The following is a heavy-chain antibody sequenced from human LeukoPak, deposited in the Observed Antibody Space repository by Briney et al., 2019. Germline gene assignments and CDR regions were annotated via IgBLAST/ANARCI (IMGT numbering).Heavy chain of an antibody. Sequence: GGPLRLSCAASGFTFSSFAMHGVRKAPGKGLEWGAVISYDGSNKYYADSVKGRFTISRDNSKNTLYLQMNSLRAEDTAVYYCARRSRDGLVGYAFDIWGQGTMVTVSS. V-gene: IGHV3-30-3*01. CDR2: ISYDGSNK. J-gene: IGHJ3*02. D-gene: IGHD5-24*01. CDR3: ARRSRDGLVGYAFDI. CDR1: GFTFSSFA.